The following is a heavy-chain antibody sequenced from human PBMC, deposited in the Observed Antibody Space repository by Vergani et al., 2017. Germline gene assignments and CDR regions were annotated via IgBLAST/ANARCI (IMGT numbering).Heavy chain of an antibody. CDR3: ARDLGRSSGPIPTDY. V-gene: IGHV3-48*01. D-gene: IGHD3-22*01. CDR2: ISSSSSTI. Sequence: VQLAESGGGLVQPGGSLRLSCAASGFTFSSYSMNWVRQAPGKGLEWVSYISSSSSTIYYADSVKGRFTISRDNAKNSLYLQMNSLRAEDTAVYYCARDLGRSSGPIPTDYWGQGTLVTVSS. CDR1: GFTFSSYS. J-gene: IGHJ4*02.